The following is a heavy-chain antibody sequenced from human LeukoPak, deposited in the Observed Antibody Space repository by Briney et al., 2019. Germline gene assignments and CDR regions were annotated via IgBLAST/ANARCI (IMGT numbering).Heavy chain of an antibody. CDR3: AGGGDKIDY. CDR1: GYSISSGYY. D-gene: IGHD4-23*01. V-gene: IGHV4-38-2*01. J-gene: IGHJ4*02. CDR2: IYHSGST. Sequence: SETLSLTCAVSGYSISSGYYWGWIRQPPGKGLEWIGSIYHSGSTYYNPSLKSRVTISVDTSKNQFSLKLSSVTAADTAVYYCAGGGDKIDYWGQGTLVTVSS.